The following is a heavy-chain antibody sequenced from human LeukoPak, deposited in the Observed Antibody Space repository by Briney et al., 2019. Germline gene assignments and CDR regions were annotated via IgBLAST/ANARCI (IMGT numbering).Heavy chain of an antibody. J-gene: IGHJ4*02. CDR1: GFIVSYSY. V-gene: IGHV3-11*04. Sequence: GGSLRLSCAASGFIVSYSYMSWIRQAPGRGLEWDSYISSSGTTIYYADSVKGRFTISRDNAKNSLYLQMNSLRAEDTAVYYCARDGDYVWGSYRRFDYWGQGTLVTVSS. D-gene: IGHD3-16*02. CDR2: ISSSGTTI. CDR3: ARDGDYVWGSYRRFDY.